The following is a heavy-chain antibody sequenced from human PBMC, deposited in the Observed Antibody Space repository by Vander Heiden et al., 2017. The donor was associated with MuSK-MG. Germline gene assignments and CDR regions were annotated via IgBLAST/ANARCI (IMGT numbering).Heavy chain of an antibody. CDR3: ARAQLGEDYDYVWGSQWTPSNWFDP. J-gene: IGHJ5*02. CDR2: IYYSGST. CDR1: GGSISSYY. D-gene: IGHD3-16*01. V-gene: IGHV4-59*01. Sequence: QVQLQESGPGLVKPSETLSLTCTVSGGSISSYYWSWIRQPPGKGLEWIGYIYYSGSTNYNPSLKSRVTISVDTSKNQFSLKLSSVTAADTAVYYCARAQLGEDYDYVWGSQWTPSNWFDPWGQGTLVTVSS.